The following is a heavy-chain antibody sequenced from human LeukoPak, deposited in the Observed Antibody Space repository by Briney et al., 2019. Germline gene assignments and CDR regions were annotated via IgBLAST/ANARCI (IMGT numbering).Heavy chain of an antibody. D-gene: IGHD6-13*01. Sequence: SETLSLTCTVSGGSISSYYWNWIRQSPGKGLEWIGNIYSTGSTNYKPSLKSRVTISVDTSKNQFSLRLSSVTPEDTAVYYCARNLIPEQLVVNFWGQGTLVTVSS. J-gene: IGHJ4*02. CDR2: IYSTGST. CDR1: GGSISSYY. V-gene: IGHV4-59*01. CDR3: ARNLIPEQLVVNF.